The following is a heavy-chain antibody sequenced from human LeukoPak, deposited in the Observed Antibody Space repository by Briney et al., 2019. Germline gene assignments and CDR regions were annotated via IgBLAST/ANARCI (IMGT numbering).Heavy chain of an antibody. V-gene: IGHV4-4*07. CDR2: IYTTGST. Sequence: PSETLSLTCTVAGGSISSYYWSWIRQPAGKGLEWIGRIYTTGSTNYNPSVKSRVTMSVDMSKNQFSLKLRSVTAADTAIYYCARDPLHDFGDHLNFWGQGTLVTVSS. J-gene: IGHJ4*02. D-gene: IGHD4-17*01. CDR1: GGSISSYY. CDR3: ARDPLHDFGDHLNF.